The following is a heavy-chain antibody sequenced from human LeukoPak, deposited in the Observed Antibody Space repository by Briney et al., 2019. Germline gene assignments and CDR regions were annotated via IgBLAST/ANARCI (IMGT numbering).Heavy chain of an antibody. Sequence: SETLSLTCSISGGSISSSSYYWTWIRQPPGKGLEWIGYVSHSGRTYSNPSLKSRVTISIDRSKNQFSLKLSSVTAADTAVYYCARVNQEDYYDSSGYYSPFDYWGQGTLVTVSS. J-gene: IGHJ4*02. CDR2: VSHSGRT. CDR3: ARVNQEDYYDSSGYYSPFDY. CDR1: GGSISSSSYY. D-gene: IGHD3-22*01. V-gene: IGHV4-30-2*01.